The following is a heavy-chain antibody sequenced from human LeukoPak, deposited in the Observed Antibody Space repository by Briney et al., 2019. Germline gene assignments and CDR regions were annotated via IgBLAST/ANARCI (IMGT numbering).Heavy chain of an antibody. CDR3: ARVYSYGYYFDY. CDR2: ISSSGSTI. D-gene: IGHD5-18*01. J-gene: IGHJ4*02. CDR1: GFTFSSYE. V-gene: IGHV3-48*03. Sequence: GGSLRLSCAASGFTFSSYEMNWVRQAPGKGLECVSYISSSGSTIYYADSVKGRFTISRDNAKNSLYLQMNSLRAEDTAVYYCARVYSYGYYFDYWGQGTLVTVSS.